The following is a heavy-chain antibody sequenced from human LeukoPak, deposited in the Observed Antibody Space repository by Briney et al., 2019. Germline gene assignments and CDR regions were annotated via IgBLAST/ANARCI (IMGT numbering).Heavy chain of an antibody. CDR2: IKSKTDGGTT. D-gene: IGHD6-13*01. CDR1: GFTSSNAW. Sequence: KPGGSLRLSCAASGFTSSNAWMSWVRQAPGKGLEWVGRIKSKTDGGTTDYAAPVKGRFTISRDDSKNTLYLQMNSLKTEDTAVYYCTRPPGIAAAGTPSIYYYYYMDVWGKGTTVTVSS. V-gene: IGHV3-15*01. J-gene: IGHJ6*03. CDR3: TRPPGIAAAGTPSIYYYYYMDV.